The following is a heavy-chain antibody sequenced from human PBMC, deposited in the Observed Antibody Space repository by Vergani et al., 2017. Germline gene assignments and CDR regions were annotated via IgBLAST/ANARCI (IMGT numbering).Heavy chain of an antibody. CDR3: ARIRGYDYGMDV. V-gene: IGHV2-26*01. CDR1: GFSLSNARMG. CDR2: IFSNDEK. J-gene: IGHJ6*02. Sequence: QITLRESGPTLVKPTQTLTLTCTVSGFSLSNARMGVSWIRQPPGKALEWLAHIFSNDEKSYSTSLKSRLTISKDTSKSQVVLTMTNMDPVDTATYYCARIRGYDYGMDVWGQGTTVTVSS.